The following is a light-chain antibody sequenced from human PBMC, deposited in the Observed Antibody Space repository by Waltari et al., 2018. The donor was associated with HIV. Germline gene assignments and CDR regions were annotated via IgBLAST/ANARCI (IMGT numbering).Light chain of an antibody. Sequence: DIQMTQSPSSLSASVGDRVTITCRASQTIGIYLNWYQQKPGKAPNLLIYAASRLQSGVPSRFRGSWSETDFTLTISSLQPEDFATYYCQQSYSTPPTFGGGTKVDIK. CDR2: AAS. CDR1: QTIGIY. CDR3: QQSYSTPPT. V-gene: IGKV1-39*01. J-gene: IGKJ4*01.